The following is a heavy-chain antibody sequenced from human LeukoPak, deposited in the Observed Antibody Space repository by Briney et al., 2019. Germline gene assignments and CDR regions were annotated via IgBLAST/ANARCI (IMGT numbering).Heavy chain of an antibody. Sequence: PSETLSLTCTVSGGSISSGGYYWSWIRQHPGKGLEWIGYIYHSGSTYYNPSLKSRVTISVDRSKNQFSLKLSSVTAADTAVYYCARLTSVDTAVDYWGQGTLVTVSS. CDR3: ARLTSVDTAVDY. CDR2: IYHSGST. V-gene: IGHV4-30-2*01. D-gene: IGHD5-18*01. J-gene: IGHJ4*02. CDR1: GGSISSGGYY.